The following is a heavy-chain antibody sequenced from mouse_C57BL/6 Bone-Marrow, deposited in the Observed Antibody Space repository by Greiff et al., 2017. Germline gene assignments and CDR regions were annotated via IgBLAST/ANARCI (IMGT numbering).Heavy chain of an antibody. CDR3: ARLGITTVVASFFCYAMDY. J-gene: IGHJ4*01. V-gene: IGHV1-55*01. Sequence: VQLQQPGAELVKPGASVKMSCKASGYTFTSYWITWVKQRPGQGLEWIGDIYPGSGSTNYNEKFKSKATLTVDTSSSTAYMQLSSLTSEDSADYYCARLGITTVVASFFCYAMDYGGQGTSVTVSS. CDR2: IYPGSGST. CDR1: GYTFTSYW. D-gene: IGHD1-1*01.